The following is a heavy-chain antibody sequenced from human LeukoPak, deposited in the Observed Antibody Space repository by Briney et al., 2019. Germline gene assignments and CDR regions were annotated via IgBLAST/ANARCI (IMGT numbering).Heavy chain of an antibody. J-gene: IGHJ3*02. D-gene: IGHD1-26*01. CDR1: GGSISTYNYY. CDR2: VYYTGST. V-gene: IGHV4-39*07. CDR3: AREVSGISDDAFDI. Sequence: SETLSLTCSVSGGSISTYNYYWGWIRQPPGKGLEWIGSVYYTGSTYHNPSLKSRVTMSVDTSRNQFSLRLSSVTAADTAMYYCAREVSGISDDAFDIWVQGTMVTISS.